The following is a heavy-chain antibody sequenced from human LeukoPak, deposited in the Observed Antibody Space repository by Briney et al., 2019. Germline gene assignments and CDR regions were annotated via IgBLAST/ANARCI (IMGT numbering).Heavy chain of an antibody. V-gene: IGHV1-2*02. D-gene: IGHD6-19*01. Sequence: ASVKDSCKPSRYTFTGYYMHWVRQAPGQGLEWMGWINPNRGGTNYAQKFQGRVTMTRDTSISTAYMELSRLRSDDTAVYYCARSTGIAVAGSLSWCDPWGQGTLVTVSS. CDR3: ARSTGIAVAGSLSWCDP. CDR2: INPNRGGT. CDR1: RYTFTGYY. J-gene: IGHJ5*02.